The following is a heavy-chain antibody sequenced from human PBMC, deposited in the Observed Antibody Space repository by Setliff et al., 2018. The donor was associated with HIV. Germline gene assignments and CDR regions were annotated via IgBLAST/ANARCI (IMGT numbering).Heavy chain of an antibody. Sequence: SVKVSCKASGYTFTTNGISWVRQAPGQGLEWMGGIIPIFNTANYAQKFQGRVTITADESTSTAYMELSSLRSEDTAVYYCAIDVIGGWLRPMPDFWGPGTLVTV. J-gene: IGHJ4*02. CDR2: IIPIFNTA. CDR1: GYTFTTNG. V-gene: IGHV1-69*13. CDR3: AIDVIGGWLRPMPDF. D-gene: IGHD5-12*01.